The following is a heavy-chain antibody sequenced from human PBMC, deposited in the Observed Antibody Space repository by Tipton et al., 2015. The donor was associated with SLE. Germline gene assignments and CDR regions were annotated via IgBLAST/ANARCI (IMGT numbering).Heavy chain of an antibody. Sequence: TLSLTCTVSGGSISSSSYYWGWIRQPPGKGLEWIGSIYYSGSTYYNPSLKSRVTISVDTSKNQFSLKLSSVTAADTAVYYCARLGTGDAFDIWGQGTMVTVSS. CDR1: GGSISSSSYY. D-gene: IGHD3-10*01. J-gene: IGHJ3*02. V-gene: IGHV4-39*07. CDR2: IYYSGST. CDR3: ARLGTGDAFDI.